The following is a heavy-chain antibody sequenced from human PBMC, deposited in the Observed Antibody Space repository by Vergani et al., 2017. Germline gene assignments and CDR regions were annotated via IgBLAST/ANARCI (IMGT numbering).Heavy chain of an antibody. CDR2: IGTAGDT. CDR3: TKGSRGYTGYCFDY. CDR1: GFTFSTYD. J-gene: IGHJ4*02. D-gene: IGHD5-12*01. Sequence: EVQMVESGGGLVKPGGSLRLSCAASGFTFSTYDMHWVRQATGKGLEWVSAIGTAGDTYYPGSVKGRFTISRDNSKNTLHLQMNSLRADDTAVYYCTKGSRGYTGYCFDYWGQGTLATVSS. V-gene: IGHV3-13*01.